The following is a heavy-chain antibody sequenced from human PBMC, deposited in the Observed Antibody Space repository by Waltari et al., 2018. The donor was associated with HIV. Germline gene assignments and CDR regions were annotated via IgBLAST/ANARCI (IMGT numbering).Heavy chain of an antibody. Sequence: QVQLVQSGAEVKKPGASVKVSCKASGYTFTGYYMHWGRQAPGQGMEWMGGINPKRGGTNPAQSCQGRATRTRDTSIRTAYMELSRLRSDDTAVYYCARGMGSSWYISPVMHYWGQGTLVTVSS. CDR3: ARGMGSSWYISPVMHY. J-gene: IGHJ4*02. CDR2: INPKRGGT. V-gene: IGHV1-2*02. D-gene: IGHD6-13*01. CDR1: GYTFTGYY.